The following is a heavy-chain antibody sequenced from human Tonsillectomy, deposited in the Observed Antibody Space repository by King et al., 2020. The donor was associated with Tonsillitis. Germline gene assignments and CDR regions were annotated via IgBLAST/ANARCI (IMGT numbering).Heavy chain of an antibody. CDR3: ARVLNYYFSGECFDY. V-gene: IGHV3-21*01. CDR1: GFTFSSYS. Sequence: VQLVESGGGLVKPGGSLRLSCAASGFTFSSYSMNWVRQAPGKGLEWVSSITSSNSYIYYADSVKGRFTISRDNARNSLYLQMNSLRAEDTAVYYCARVLNYYFSGECFDYWGQGTLVTVSS. D-gene: IGHD3-10*01. CDR2: ITSSNSYI. J-gene: IGHJ4*02.